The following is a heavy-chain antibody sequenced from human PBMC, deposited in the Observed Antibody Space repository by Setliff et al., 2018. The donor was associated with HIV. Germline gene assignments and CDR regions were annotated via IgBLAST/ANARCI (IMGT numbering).Heavy chain of an antibody. CDR1: GYPFKSYP. CDR2: IHGGVP. J-gene: IGHJ6*02. CDR3: ARDLRDGFEEWFSTLDDGMDV. D-gene: IGHD3-3*01. V-gene: IGHV1-2*02. Sequence: GASVKVSCKTSGYPFKSYPMHWVRQAPGPRLEWMGWIHGGVPKYVETFQGRVTMTRDTSINTIYMELSRLRPDDTAVYYCARDLRDGFEEWFSTLDDGMDVWGQGTTVTVSS.